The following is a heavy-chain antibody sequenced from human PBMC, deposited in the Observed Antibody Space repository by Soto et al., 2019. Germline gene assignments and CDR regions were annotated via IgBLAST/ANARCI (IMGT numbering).Heavy chain of an antibody. CDR3: ARYPNPTVAGLPFDL. CDR2: TRQDGGQE. V-gene: IGHV3-7*03. D-gene: IGHD6-19*01. Sequence: EVQLVESGGGLVQPGGSLRLSCAASGFTFSSYWMSWVRQAPGKGLEWVAHTRQDGGQEYYVDSVKDRFTISRDNAKNSLYLQMNSLRVEDTAVYYCARYPNPTVAGLPFDLWGQGTLVTVSS. J-gene: IGHJ4*02. CDR1: GFTFSSYW.